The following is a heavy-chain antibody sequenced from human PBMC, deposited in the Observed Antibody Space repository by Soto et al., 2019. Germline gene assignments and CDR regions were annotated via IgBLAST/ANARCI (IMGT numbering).Heavy chain of an antibody. CDR3: ARDRRFWSGYYLLDY. V-gene: IGHV3-48*03. D-gene: IGHD3-3*01. J-gene: IGHJ4*02. CDR2: ISSSGSTI. Sequence: LRLSCAASGFTFSSYEMNWVRQAPGKGLEWVSYISSSGSTIYYADSVKGRFTISRDNAKNSLYLQMNSLRAEDTAVYYCARDRRFWSGYYLLDYWGQGTLVTVSS. CDR1: GFTFSSYE.